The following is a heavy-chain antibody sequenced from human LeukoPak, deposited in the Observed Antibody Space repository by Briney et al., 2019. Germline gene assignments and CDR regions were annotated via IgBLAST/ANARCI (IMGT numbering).Heavy chain of an antibody. V-gene: IGHV1-69*06. CDR1: GGTFSSYA. CDR2: IIPIFGTA. Sequence: ASVKVSCKASGGTFSSYAISWVRQAPGQGLEWMGGIIPIFGTANYAQKFRGRVTITADKSTRTAYMELSSLRSEDTAVYYCARRQSGWYANWFDPWGQGTLVTVSS. D-gene: IGHD6-19*01. J-gene: IGHJ5*02. CDR3: ARRQSGWYANWFDP.